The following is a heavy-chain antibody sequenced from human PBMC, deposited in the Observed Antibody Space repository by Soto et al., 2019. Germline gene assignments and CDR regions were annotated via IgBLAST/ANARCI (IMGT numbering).Heavy chain of an antibody. V-gene: IGHV1-46*01. CDR1: GYIFSSHC. D-gene: IGHD2-2*01. CDR2: INPGGGRT. Sequence: ASVKVSCKASGYIFSSHCIYWVRQAPGQGLQWMGIINPGGGRTAYAQKFQGGVTLTRDMSTSTGYMELTSLTYDDTAVYYCARAVSGPGATYVMDVWGQGTTVTVSS. J-gene: IGHJ6*02. CDR3: ARAVSGPGATYVMDV.